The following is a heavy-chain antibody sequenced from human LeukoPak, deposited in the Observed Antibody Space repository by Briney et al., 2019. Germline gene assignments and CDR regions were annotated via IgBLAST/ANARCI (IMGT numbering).Heavy chain of an antibody. J-gene: IGHJ4*02. CDR2: IYYSGST. V-gene: IGHV4-30-4*01. D-gene: IGHD6-19*01. Sequence: SSETLSLTCTVSGGSISSGDYYWSWIRQPPGKGLEWIGYIYYSGSTYYNPSLKSRVTISVDTSKNQFSLKLSSVTAADTAVYYCARSVGVAGINYWGQGTLVTVSS. CDR3: ARSVGVAGINY. CDR1: GGSISSGDYY.